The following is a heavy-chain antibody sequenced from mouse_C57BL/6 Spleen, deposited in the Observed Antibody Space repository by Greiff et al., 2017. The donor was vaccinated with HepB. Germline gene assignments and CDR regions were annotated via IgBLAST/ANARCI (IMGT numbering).Heavy chain of an antibody. Sequence: EVQLQQSGPELVKPGASVKISCKASGYTFTDYYMNWVKQSHGKSLEWIGDINPNNGGTSYNQKFKGKATLTVDKSSSTAYMELRSLTSEDSAVYYCATGGSSYVQGYYFDYWGQGTTLTVSS. V-gene: IGHV1-26*01. J-gene: IGHJ2*01. CDR1: GYTFTDYY. CDR3: ATGGSSYVQGYYFDY. D-gene: IGHD1-1*01. CDR2: INPNNGGT.